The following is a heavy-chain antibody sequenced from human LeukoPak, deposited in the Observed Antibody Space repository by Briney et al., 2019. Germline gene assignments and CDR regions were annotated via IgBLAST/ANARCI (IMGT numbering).Heavy chain of an antibody. Sequence: PGGSLRLSCAASGFTFSSYGMHWVRQAPGKGLEWVAFIRYDGSNKYYADSVKGRFTISRDNSKNTLYLRMNSLRAEDTAVYYCARDGGNSGYDLFDYWGQGTLVTVSS. CDR1: GFTFSSYG. CDR2: IRYDGSNK. D-gene: IGHD5-12*01. J-gene: IGHJ4*02. CDR3: ARDGGNSGYDLFDY. V-gene: IGHV3-30*02.